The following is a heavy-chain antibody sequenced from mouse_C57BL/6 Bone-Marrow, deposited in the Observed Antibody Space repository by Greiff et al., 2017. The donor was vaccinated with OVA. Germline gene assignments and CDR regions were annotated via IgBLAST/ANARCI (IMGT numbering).Heavy chain of an antibody. J-gene: IGHJ1*03. CDR3: ARRYYGGAGYFDV. CDR1: GYTFTSYG. D-gene: IGHD1-1*01. V-gene: IGHV1-81*01. CDR2: IYPRSGNT. Sequence: QVHVKQSGAELARPGASVKLSCKASGYTFTSYGISWVKQRTGQGLEWIGEIYPRSGNTYYNEKFKGKATLTADKSSSTAYMELRSLTSEDSAVYFCARRYYGGAGYFDVWGTGTTVTVSS.